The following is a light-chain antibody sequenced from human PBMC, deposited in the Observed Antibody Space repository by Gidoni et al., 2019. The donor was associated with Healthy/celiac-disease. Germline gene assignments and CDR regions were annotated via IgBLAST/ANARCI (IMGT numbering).Light chain of an antibody. J-gene: IGKJ4*01. CDR3: QQYNNWLT. CDR1: QSVSSN. V-gene: IGKV3-15*01. CDR2: GAS. Sequence: EIVMTPSPATLSVSPGERATLYCRASQSVSSNLAWYQQNPGQAPRLRIYGASTRATGIPARFSGSGSGTEFTLTISSLQSEDFAVYYGQQYNNWLTFGGXTKVEIK.